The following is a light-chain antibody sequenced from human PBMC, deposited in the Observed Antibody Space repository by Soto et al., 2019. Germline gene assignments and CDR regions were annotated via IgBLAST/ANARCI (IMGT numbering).Light chain of an antibody. CDR1: QSIGVW. CDR2: DAS. Sequence: DIQMTQSPSTLSSSVGDRVTITCRASQSIGVWLAWYQQKPGRAPKLLIYDASTLQRGVPSRFSGSGSGTEFTLNISSLQPEDFATYYCQQYGNSPITFGQGTRMEIK. V-gene: IGKV1-5*01. J-gene: IGKJ5*01. CDR3: QQYGNSPIT.